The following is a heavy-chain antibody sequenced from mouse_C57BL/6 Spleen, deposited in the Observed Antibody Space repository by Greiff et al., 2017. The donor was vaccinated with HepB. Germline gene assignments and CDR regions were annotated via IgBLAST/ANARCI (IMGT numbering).Heavy chain of an antibody. CDR2: INPGSGGT. D-gene: IGHD2-4*01. V-gene: IGHV1-54*01. CDR1: GYAFTNYL. CDR3: ARGYDYGPFAY. Sequence: VQLQQSGAELVRPGTSVKVSCKASGYAFTNYLIEWVKQRPGQGLEWIGVINPGSGGTNYNEKFKGKATLTADKSSSTAYMQLSSLTYEDSAVYYCARGYDYGPFAYWGQGTLVTVSA. J-gene: IGHJ3*01.